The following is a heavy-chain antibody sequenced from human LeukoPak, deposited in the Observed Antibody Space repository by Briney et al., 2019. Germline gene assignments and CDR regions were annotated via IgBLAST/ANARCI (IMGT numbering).Heavy chain of an antibody. D-gene: IGHD3-16*01. CDR1: GYTFTSYY. CDR2: INPSGGST. V-gene: IGHV1-46*01. Sequence: ASVKVSCKASGYTFTSYYMHWVRQAPGQGLEWMGIINPSGGSTSYAQKFQGRVTMTRDMSTSTVYMELSSLRSEDTAVYYCARFGVMPHSDDYWGQGTLVTVSS. J-gene: IGHJ4*02. CDR3: ARFGVMPHSDDY.